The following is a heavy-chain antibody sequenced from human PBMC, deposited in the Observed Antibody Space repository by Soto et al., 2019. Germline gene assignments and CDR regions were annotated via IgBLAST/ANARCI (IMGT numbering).Heavy chain of an antibody. J-gene: IGHJ4*02. CDR3: AKAGDYHGSESYFPLDY. CDR1: GFTFSTYA. D-gene: IGHD3-10*01. V-gene: IGHV3-23*01. Sequence: EVQLLEPGGVLVQPGGSLRLSCAASGFTFSTYAMTWVRQAPGKGLEWVSGISGSGGRTYYADSVKGRFTISRDNSKNTLYLQTNSLRAEYTAVYYCAKAGDYHGSESYFPLDYWGQGTLVPVSS. CDR2: ISGSGGRT.